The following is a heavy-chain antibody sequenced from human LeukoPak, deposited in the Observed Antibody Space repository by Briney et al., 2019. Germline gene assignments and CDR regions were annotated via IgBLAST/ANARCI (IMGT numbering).Heavy chain of an antibody. J-gene: IGHJ5*02. CDR3: ARVGWVEDWVLDP. D-gene: IGHD3-9*01. CDR1: GYSITSTSF. V-gene: IGHV4-38-2*02. Sequence: PSETLSLTCSVSGYSITSTSFWAWIRQTPGKGLEWIGSINHLGSAYYNPSLESRVTISVDTSKNHFSLNLKSVTAADTAVYYCARVGWVEDWVLDPWGQGTLVTVSS. CDR2: INHLGSA.